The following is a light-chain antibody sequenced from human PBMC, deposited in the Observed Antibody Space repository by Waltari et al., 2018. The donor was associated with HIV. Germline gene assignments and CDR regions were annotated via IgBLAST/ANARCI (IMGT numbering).Light chain of an antibody. J-gene: IGKJ1*01. Sequence: EVVLTQAPSTLSVSLGDGAPLSCRASQNITNKLGWYQQKAGQAPRLLIYDASRRATAIPDRFSGSGSGTEFNLTISRLVFEDVAVYVCQQYKYWPETFGQGTKVEIK. CDR3: QQYKYWPET. V-gene: IGKV3D-15*01. CDR1: QNITNK. CDR2: DAS.